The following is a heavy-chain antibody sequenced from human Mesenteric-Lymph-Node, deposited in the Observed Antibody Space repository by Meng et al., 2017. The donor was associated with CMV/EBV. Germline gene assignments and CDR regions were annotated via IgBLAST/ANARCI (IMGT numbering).Heavy chain of an antibody. J-gene: IGHJ4*02. D-gene: IGHD3-3*01. CDR2: FITVLGEV. V-gene: IGHV1-69*02. CDR3: ALFGDIFGFDH. CDR1: GGTFSTYT. Sequence: SCKASGGTFSTYTISWVRQAPGQGLEWMGRFITVLGEVNYAEKFQGRVAITADKSTNTAYMELNSLTSDDTAVYYCALFGDIFGFDHWGQGTLVTVSS.